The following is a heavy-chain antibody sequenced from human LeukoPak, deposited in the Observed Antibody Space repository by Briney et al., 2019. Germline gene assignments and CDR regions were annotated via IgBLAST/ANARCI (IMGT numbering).Heavy chain of an antibody. D-gene: IGHD3-3*01. Sequence: PGGSLRLSCAASGFTFSNAWMSWVRQAPGKGLEWVGRIKSKTDGGTTDYAAPVKGRFTISRDDSKTTLYLQMNSLKTEDTAVYYCTTGDYDFWSGYRDYWGQGTLVTVSS. V-gene: IGHV3-15*01. CDR3: TTGDYDFWSGYRDY. J-gene: IGHJ4*02. CDR1: GFTFSNAW. CDR2: IKSKTDGGTT.